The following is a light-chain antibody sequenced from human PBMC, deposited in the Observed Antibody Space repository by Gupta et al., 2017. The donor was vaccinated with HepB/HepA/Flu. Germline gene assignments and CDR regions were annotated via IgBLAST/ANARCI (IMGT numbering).Light chain of an antibody. Sequence: IVMTQTPLSLSVTPGQPASISCKSTQSLLHSDGKTYLYWYLQKAGRPPQLLIWEVSNRFAGVPDRFSGSGSGTDFTLKISRVEADDVGVYYCVQSIHLPRTFGPRTKVDIK. CDR1: QSLLHSDGKTY. CDR2: EVS. J-gene: IGKJ3*01. V-gene: IGKV2D-29*01. CDR3: VQSIHLPRT.